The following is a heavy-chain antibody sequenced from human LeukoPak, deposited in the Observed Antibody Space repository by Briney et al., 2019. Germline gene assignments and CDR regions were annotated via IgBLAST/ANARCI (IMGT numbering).Heavy chain of an antibody. J-gene: IGHJ4*02. CDR3: AKDRSNQASGYYLHDY. D-gene: IGHD3-22*01. V-gene: IGHV3-23*01. CDR1: GFTFSTYA. CDR2: ISGSGGGT. Sequence: PGGSLRLSCAASGFTFSTYAMSWVRQAPGKGLEWVSAISGSGGGTYYAGSVKGRFTISRDNSKNTLYVQMNSLRAEDTALYYCAKDRSNQASGYYLHDYWGQGTLVTVSS.